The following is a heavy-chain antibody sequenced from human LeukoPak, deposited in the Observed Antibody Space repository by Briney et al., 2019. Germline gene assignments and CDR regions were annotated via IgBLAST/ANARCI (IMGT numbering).Heavy chain of an antibody. V-gene: IGHV3-7*03. D-gene: IGHD6-19*01. CDR3: TRDLAAVPGPRMDV. Sequence: GGSPRLSCAASGFSFSSYYMSWVRQAPGKGLEWVALINPDGSERYYVDSVKGRFTISRDNARNSLYLRMDSLRDDDTAMYFCTRDLAAVPGPRMDVWGQGTTVTVSS. CDR2: INPDGSER. CDR1: GFSFSSYY. J-gene: IGHJ6*02.